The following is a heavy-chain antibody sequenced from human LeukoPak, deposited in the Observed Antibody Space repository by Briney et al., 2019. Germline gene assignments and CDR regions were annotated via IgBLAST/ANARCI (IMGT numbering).Heavy chain of an antibody. J-gene: IGHJ4*02. CDR3: ARVPSGYLFDY. D-gene: IGHD5-12*01. CDR2: INPSGGST. CDR1: GYTFTNYH. V-gene: IGHV1-46*01. Sequence: ASVKVSCKASGYTFTNYHMHWVRQAPGQGLEWMGIINPSGGSTNYAQKFQGRVTMTTDTSTSTAYTELRSLRSDDTAVYYCARVPSGYLFDYWGQGTLVTVSS.